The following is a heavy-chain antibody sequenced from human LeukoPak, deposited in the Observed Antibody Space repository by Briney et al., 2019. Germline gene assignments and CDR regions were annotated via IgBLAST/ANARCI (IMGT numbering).Heavy chain of an antibody. Sequence: AGGSLRLSCAASGFTFSDYYMSWIRQAPGRGLEWVSYISTGSSYTNYADSVKGRFTISRDNAKNSLYLQMNSLRAEDTALYYCARAEGGPATAIYWGQGTLVTVSS. J-gene: IGHJ4*02. CDR3: ARAEGGPATAIY. CDR1: GFTFSDYY. CDR2: ISTGSSYT. V-gene: IGHV3-11*05. D-gene: IGHD2-21*02.